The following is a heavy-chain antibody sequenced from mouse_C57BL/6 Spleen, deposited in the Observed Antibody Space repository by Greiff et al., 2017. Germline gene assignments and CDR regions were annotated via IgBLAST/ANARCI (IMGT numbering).Heavy chain of an antibody. V-gene: IGHV5-17*01. CDR3: AKPNWDIYAMDY. D-gene: IGHD4-1*02. CDR1: GFIFSDYG. Sequence: DVQLVESGGGLVKPGGSLKLSCAASGFIFSDYGMHWVRQAPEKGLEWVAYISSGSSTIYYADTVKGRFTISRDNAKNTLFLQMTSLRSEDTAMYYCAKPNWDIYAMDYWGQGTSVTVSS. CDR2: ISSGSSTI. J-gene: IGHJ4*01.